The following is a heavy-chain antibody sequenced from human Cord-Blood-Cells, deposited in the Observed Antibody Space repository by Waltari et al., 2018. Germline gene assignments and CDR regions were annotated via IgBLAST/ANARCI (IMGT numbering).Heavy chain of an antibody. V-gene: IGHV4-34*01. Sequence: QVQLQQWGAGLLKPSETLSLTCGVYGGSFSGYYWSWIRQPPGKGLEWIGEINHSGSTNYNPSLKSRVTISVDTSKNQFSLKLSSVTAADTAVYYCARRGPGPGYSGSYYYYYGMDVWGQGTTVTVSS. CDR2: INHSGST. CDR3: ARRGPGPGYSGSYYYYYGMDV. CDR1: GGSFSGYY. D-gene: IGHD1-26*01. J-gene: IGHJ6*02.